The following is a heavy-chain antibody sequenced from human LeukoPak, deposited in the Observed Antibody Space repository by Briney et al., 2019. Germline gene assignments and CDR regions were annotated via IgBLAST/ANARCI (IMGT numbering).Heavy chain of an antibody. J-gene: IGHJ5*02. CDR1: GYTFLSYG. D-gene: IGHD6-13*01. Sequence: ASVKVSCKASGYTFLSYGITWVRQAPGQGLEWMGWISSYNGNTDYAQKIQGRVSMTTDTSTSTGYMELRSLRSDATAVYYCARVVGPAAAGAFNWFDPWGQGTLVIVSS. CDR3: ARVVGPAAAGAFNWFDP. V-gene: IGHV1-18*01. CDR2: ISSYNGNT.